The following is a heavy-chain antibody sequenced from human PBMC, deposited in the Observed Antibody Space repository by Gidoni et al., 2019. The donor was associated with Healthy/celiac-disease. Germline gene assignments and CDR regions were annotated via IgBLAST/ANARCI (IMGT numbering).Heavy chain of an antibody. CDR3: TTDLEMFRYPDEGGY. Sequence: EVQLVESWGGLVKPGGSLRLSCAASGFTFSNAWISWVRQAPGKGLELVGRIKSKTDGGKKEYAETVKGRFTISRDDSKNTLYLQINSLKTEDTAVYYCTTDLEMFRYPDEGGYWGQGTLVTVSS. CDR1: GFTFSNAW. J-gene: IGHJ4*02. D-gene: IGHD1-26*01. CDR2: IKSKTDGGKK. V-gene: IGHV3-15*01.